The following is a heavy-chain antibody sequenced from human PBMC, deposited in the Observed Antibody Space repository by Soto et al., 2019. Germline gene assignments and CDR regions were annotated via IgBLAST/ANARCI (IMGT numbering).Heavy chain of an antibody. CDR1: GGSISSYY. CDR2: IYYSGST. J-gene: IGHJ4*02. CDR3: ARDGRQNLFDY. Sequence: QVQLQESGPGLVKPSETLSLTCTVSGGSISSYYWSWIRQPPGKGLEWIGYIYYSGSTNYNPSLMSXXTXSXXTSKNQFSLKLSSVTAADTAVYYCARDGRQNLFDYWGQGTLVTVSS. V-gene: IGHV4-59*01.